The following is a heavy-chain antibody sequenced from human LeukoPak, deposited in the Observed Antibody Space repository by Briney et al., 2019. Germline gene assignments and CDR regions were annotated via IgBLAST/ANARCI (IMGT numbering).Heavy chain of an antibody. CDR1: GFTFSSYG. J-gene: IGHJ6*02. Sequence: QPGRSLRLSCAASGFTFSSYGMHWVRQAPGKGLEWVAVIWYDGSNKYYADSVKGRFTISRDNSKNTLYLQMNSLRAEDTAVYYCARDHRSSSSWYYYYYGMDVWGQGTTVTVSS. CDR2: IWYDGSNK. D-gene: IGHD6-13*01. V-gene: IGHV3-33*01. CDR3: ARDHRSSSSWYYYYYGMDV.